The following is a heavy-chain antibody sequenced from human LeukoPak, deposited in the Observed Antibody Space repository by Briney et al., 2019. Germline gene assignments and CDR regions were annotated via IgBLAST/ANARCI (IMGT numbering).Heavy chain of an antibody. CDR2: ISDSGTRT. CDR3: AKDSRRTSGWYYFDY. D-gene: IGHD6-19*01. CDR1: GFTFSSYD. J-gene: IGHJ4*02. V-gene: IGHV3-23*01. Sequence: PGGSLRLSCAASGFTFSSYDMGWVRQAPGEGLEWVSAISDSGTRTYYADSVKGRFTISRDNFKNTLYLQTNSLRAGDTAVYYCAKDSRRTSGWYYFDYWGQGTLVTVSS.